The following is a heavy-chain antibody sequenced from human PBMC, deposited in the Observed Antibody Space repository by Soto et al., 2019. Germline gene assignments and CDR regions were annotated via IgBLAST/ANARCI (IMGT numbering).Heavy chain of an antibody. CDR3: AKEVQPYYYYYMDV. V-gene: IGHV3-23*01. J-gene: IGHJ6*03. D-gene: IGHD3-10*01. CDR2: VSGSGGST. CDR1: GFTFSSYA. Sequence: EVQLLESGGDLVQPGGSLRLSCAASGFTFSSYAMTWVRQAPGKGLEWVSTVSGSGGSTYYADSVKGRFTISRDNSRNTLYLQMNSLRAEDTAAYYCAKEVQPYYYYYMDVWGNGTTVTVSS.